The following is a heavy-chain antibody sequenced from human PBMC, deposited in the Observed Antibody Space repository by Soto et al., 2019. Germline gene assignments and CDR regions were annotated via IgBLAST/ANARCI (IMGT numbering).Heavy chain of an antibody. CDR1: GFPFNTYA. CDR3: AKGGYIYGLDP. D-gene: IGHD5-18*01. J-gene: IGHJ5*02. V-gene: IGHV3-23*01. CDR2: ISESGDNA. Sequence: PGGSLRLSCAASGFPFNTYAMSWVRQAPGKGPEWVSAISESGDNAFYADSVQGRFTISGDNSYNILYLQMNSLRAEDTALYFCAKGGYIYGLDPWGQGTLVTVSS.